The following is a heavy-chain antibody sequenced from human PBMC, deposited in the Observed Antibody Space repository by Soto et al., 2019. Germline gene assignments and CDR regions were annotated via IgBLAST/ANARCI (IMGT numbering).Heavy chain of an antibody. CDR1: GYTFTSYY. Sequence: ASVKVSCKASGYTFTSYYMHWVRQAPGQGLEWMGIINPSGGSTSYAQKFQGRATMTRDTSTSTVYMELSSLRSEDTAVYYCATQLQVGWFGPWGQGTLVTVSS. J-gene: IGHJ5*02. CDR2: INPSGGST. D-gene: IGHD1-1*01. CDR3: ATQLQVGWFGP. V-gene: IGHV1-46*01.